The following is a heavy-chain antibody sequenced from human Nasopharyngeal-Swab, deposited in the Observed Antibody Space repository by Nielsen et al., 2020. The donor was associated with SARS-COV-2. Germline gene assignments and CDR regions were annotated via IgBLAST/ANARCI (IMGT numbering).Heavy chain of an antibody. CDR1: GGSISSGGYY. D-gene: IGHD3-3*01. J-gene: IGHJ4*02. CDR3: ARAGRTIFGVVTSFDY. V-gene: IGHV4-31*03. Sequence: SETLSFTCTVSGGSISSGGYYWSWIRQHPGKGLEWIGYIYYSGSTYYNPSLKSRVTISVDTSKNQFSLKLSSVTAADTAAYYCARAGRTIFGVVTSFDYWGQGTLVTVSS. CDR2: IYYSGST.